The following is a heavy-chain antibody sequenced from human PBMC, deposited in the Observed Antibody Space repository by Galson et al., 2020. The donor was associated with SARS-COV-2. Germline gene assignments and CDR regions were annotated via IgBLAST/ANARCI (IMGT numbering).Heavy chain of an antibody. V-gene: IGHV1-18*01. Sequence: ASVKVSCKASGFTFTSYGISWVRQAPGQGLEWMGWISAYNGYTAYAQKFQDKITMTTDTSMSTAYMELRSLRSDDTAVYYCVRDGLTMISGYPFDYWGQGTLVTVSS. CDR3: VRDGLTMISGYPFDY. J-gene: IGHJ4*02. D-gene: IGHD3-22*01. CDR1: GFTFTSYG. CDR2: ISAYNGYT.